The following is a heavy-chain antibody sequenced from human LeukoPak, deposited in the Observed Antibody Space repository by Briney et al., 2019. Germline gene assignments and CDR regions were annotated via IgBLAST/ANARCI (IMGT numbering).Heavy chain of an antibody. Sequence: TGGPLRLSCEASGLTFSNSWMHWVRQIPGKGLVWVSRMYGDMRDISYADSVKGRFTISRDNAKNTVYLQMNSLRGEDTAVYYCARDLGLRGSTWGQGTLVTVSS. CDR3: ARDLGLRGST. CDR2: MYGDMRDI. D-gene: IGHD5-12*01. V-gene: IGHV3-74*01. J-gene: IGHJ5*02. CDR1: GLTFSNSW.